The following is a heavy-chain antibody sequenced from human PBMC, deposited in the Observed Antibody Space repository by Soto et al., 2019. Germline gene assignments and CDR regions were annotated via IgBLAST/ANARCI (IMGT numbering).Heavy chain of an antibody. CDR1: GYSFTTYW. J-gene: IGHJ3*02. Sequence: GESLKISCKGSGYSFTTYWIGWVRQSPGKGLEWMGIIYPADSDTRYSPSFQGQVTISADKSIRTAYLQWSSLKASDTAMYYCATPSLYGSGSYYAFDIWGQGTMVTVSS. CDR2: IYPADSDT. D-gene: IGHD3-10*01. V-gene: IGHV5-51*01. CDR3: ATPSLYGSGSYYAFDI.